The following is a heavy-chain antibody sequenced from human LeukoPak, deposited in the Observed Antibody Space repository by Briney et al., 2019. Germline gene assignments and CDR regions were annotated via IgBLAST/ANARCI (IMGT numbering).Heavy chain of an antibody. CDR3: ARGAGRATVVTPPGY. D-gene: IGHD4-23*01. CDR1: GFTFSSYA. CDR2: ISYDGSNK. V-gene: IGHV3-30-3*01. J-gene: IGHJ4*02. Sequence: GGSLRLSCAASGFTFSSYAMSWVRQAPGKGLEWVAVISYDGSNKYYADSVKGRFTISRDNSKNTLYLQMNSLRAEDTAVYYCARGAGRATVVTPPGYWGQGTLVTVSS.